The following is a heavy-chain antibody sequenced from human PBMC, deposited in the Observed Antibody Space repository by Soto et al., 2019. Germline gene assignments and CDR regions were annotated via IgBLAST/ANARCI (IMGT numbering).Heavy chain of an antibody. CDR3: ATSYGSGYRAFDY. Sequence: QVQLVQSEAEVKRPGSSVKVSCKASGDTFSFYSINWVRQAPGLGLEWMGRVNPILSLSNYAQRFQGRVTMTADKSTSTAYMVISSLRSEDTAIYYCATSYGSGYRAFDYWGQGAQVIVSS. J-gene: IGHJ4*02. CDR1: GDTFSFYS. V-gene: IGHV1-69*02. CDR2: VNPILSLS. D-gene: IGHD3-10*01.